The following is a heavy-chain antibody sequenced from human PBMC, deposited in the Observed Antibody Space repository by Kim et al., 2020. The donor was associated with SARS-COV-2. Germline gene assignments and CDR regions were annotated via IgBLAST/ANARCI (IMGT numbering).Heavy chain of an antibody. J-gene: IGHJ6*02. D-gene: IGHD3-10*01. V-gene: IGHV3-30*04. Sequence: GGSLRLSCAASGFTFSSYAMHWVRQAPGKGLEWVAVISYDGSNKYYADSVKGRFTISRDNSKNTLYLQMNSLRAEDTAVYYCARGSGPAAVSGLLWFGEVYYYGMDVWGQGTTVTVSS. CDR3: ARGSGPAAVSGLLWFGEVYYYGMDV. CDR2: ISYDGSNK. CDR1: GFTFSSYA.